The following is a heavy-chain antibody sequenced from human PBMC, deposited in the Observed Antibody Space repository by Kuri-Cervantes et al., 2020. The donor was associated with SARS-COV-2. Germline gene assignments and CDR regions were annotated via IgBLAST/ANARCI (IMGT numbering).Heavy chain of an antibody. V-gene: IGHV5-10-1*01. CDR3: ARHAGCSSTSCHNWFDP. CDR1: GYSFTSYW. CDR2: IDPSDSYT. J-gene: IGHJ5*02. Sequence: KVSCKGSGYSFTSYWTGWVRQVPGKGLEWMGRIDPSDSYTNYNPSFQGHVTISADKSISTAYLQWSSLKASDTAMYYCARHAGCSSTSCHNWFDPWGQGTLVTVSS. D-gene: IGHD2-2*01.